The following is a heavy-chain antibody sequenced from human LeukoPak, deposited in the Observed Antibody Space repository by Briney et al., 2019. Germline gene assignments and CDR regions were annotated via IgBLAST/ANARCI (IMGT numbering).Heavy chain of an antibody. J-gene: IGHJ4*02. CDR3: ARSLSLGSDFWTGFDY. D-gene: IGHD3/OR15-3a*01. CDR1: GYRFTSYW. Sequence: EESLKISCKGSGYRFTSYWIGWVRQMPEKGLEWMGIIYPADSDTRYNPSSQGQVTISADKSISTAYLQWSSLKASDTAMYYCARSLSLGSDFWTGFDYWGQGTLVTVSS. CDR2: IYPADSDT. V-gene: IGHV5-51*01.